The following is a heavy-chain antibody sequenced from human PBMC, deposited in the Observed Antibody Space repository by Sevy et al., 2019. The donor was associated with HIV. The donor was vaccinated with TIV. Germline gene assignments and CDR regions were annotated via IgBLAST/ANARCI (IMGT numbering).Heavy chain of an antibody. J-gene: IGHJ6*02. CDR3: AKDRGFDYGMDV. V-gene: IGHV3-43*01. Sequence: GGSLRLSCAASGFTFDDYTMHWVRQAPGKGLEWVSLMSWDGDSTNYADSVKGRFTISRDNSKNSLYVQMNSLRTEDTALYYCAKDRGFDYGMDVWGQGTTVTVSS. CDR1: GFTFDDYT. CDR2: MSWDGDST. D-gene: IGHD3-3*01.